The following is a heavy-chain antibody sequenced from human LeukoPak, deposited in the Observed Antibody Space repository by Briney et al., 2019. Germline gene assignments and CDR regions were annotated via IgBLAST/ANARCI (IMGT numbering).Heavy chain of an antibody. CDR3: ARVTYGSGTYGAFDY. Sequence: GGSLRLSCAASGFTFSSYAMSWVRQAPGKGLEWVSTISGSGDNTYYADSVKGRFTISRDNSKKTLYLQMNSLRAEDTAVYYCARVTYGSGTYGAFDYWGQGTLVTVSS. J-gene: IGHJ4*02. D-gene: IGHD3-10*01. V-gene: IGHV3-23*01. CDR2: ISGSGDNT. CDR1: GFTFSSYA.